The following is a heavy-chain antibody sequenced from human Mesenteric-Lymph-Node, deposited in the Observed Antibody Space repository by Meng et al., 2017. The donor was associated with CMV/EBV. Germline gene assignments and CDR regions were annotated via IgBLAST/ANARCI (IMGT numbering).Heavy chain of an antibody. J-gene: IGHJ4*02. V-gene: IGHV3-23*01. D-gene: IGHD6-13*01. CDR1: GFTFSSYA. CDR2: ISGGGGST. CDR3: AKSSRPVIAAAADY. Sequence: ASGFTFSSYAITWVRQAPGKGLEWVSAISGGGGSTYYAASVKGRFTISRDNSKNTLYLQMNSLRGEDTAIYYCAKSSRPVIAAAADYWGQGTLVTVSS.